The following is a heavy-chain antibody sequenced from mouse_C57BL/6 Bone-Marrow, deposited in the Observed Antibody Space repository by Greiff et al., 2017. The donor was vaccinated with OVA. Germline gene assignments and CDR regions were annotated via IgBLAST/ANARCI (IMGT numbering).Heavy chain of an antibody. D-gene: IGHD1-1*01. CDR3: ASNYGSSYWYFDV. V-gene: IGHV1-64*01. J-gene: IGHJ1*03. CDR2: IHPNRGST. Sequence: QVQLQQPGAELVKPGASVKLSCKASGYTFTSYWMHWVKQRPGHGLEWIGMIHPNRGSTNYNEKFKSKATLTVDKSSSTAYMQLSSLTSEDSAVYYCASNYGSSYWYFDVWGTGTTVTVAS. CDR1: GYTFTSYW.